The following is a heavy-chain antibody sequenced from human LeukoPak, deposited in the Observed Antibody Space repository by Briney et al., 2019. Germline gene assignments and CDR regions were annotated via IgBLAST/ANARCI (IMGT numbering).Heavy chain of an antibody. CDR2: ISWNSGSI. D-gene: IGHD2-15*01. CDR3: AKARYCSGGSCYYDY. J-gene: IGHJ4*02. V-gene: IGHV3-9*01. Sequence: SLRLSCAAFGFTFDDYAMHWVRHAPGKGLDWVSGISWNSGSIGYADSVKGRFTISRDNAKNTLYLQMNSLRAEDTALYYCAKARYCSGGSCYYDYWGQGTLVTVSS. CDR1: GFTFDDYA.